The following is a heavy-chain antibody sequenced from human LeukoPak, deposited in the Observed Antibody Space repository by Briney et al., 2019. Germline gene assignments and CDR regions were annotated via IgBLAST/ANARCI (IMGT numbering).Heavy chain of an antibody. CDR3: AKGGGYEAQYYYYYLDV. Sequence: PGGSLRLSCAASGFTFSSYGMYWVRQAPGKGLEWAAFIRYDGSNKYYADSVKGRFTISGDNSKNTLYLQMKSLRAEDTAVYYCAKGGGYEAQYYYYYLDVWGKGTTVTISS. J-gene: IGHJ6*03. V-gene: IGHV3-30*02. CDR2: IRYDGSNK. D-gene: IGHD5-12*01. CDR1: GFTFSSYG.